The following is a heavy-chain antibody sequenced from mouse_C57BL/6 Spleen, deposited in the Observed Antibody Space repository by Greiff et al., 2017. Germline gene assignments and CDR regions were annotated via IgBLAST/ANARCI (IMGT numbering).Heavy chain of an antibody. D-gene: IGHD4-1*01. J-gene: IGHJ4*01. CDR1: GYTFTDYY. Sequence: VQLQQSGPELVKPGASVKISCKASGYTFTDYYMNWVKQSHGKSLEWIGDINPNNGGTSYNQKFKGKATLTVDKSSSTAYMELRSLTSEDSAVYYCERRGAWERAMDYWGQGTSVTVSS. CDR2: INPNNGGT. CDR3: ERRGAWERAMDY. V-gene: IGHV1-26*01.